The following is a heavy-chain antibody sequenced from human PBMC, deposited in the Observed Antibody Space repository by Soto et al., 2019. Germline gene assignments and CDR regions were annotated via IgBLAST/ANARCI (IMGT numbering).Heavy chain of an antibody. CDR2: INSGGSST. V-gene: IGHV3-74*01. CDR1: GFTFSSYW. CDR3: ARDSFYGWFDP. J-gene: IGHJ5*02. D-gene: IGHD3-10*01. Sequence: GGSLRLSCAASGFTFSSYWMHWVRQAPGKGLVWVSRINSGGSSTSYADSVKGRFTISRDNAKNTLYLQMNSLRAEDTAVYYCARDSFYGWFDPWGQGTQVTVSS.